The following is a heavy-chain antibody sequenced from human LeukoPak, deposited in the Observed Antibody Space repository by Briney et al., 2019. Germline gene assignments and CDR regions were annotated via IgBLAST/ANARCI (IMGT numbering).Heavy chain of an antibody. Sequence: PGGSLRLSCAASGFTFSSYAMHWVRQAPGKGLEWVAVISYDGSNKYYADSVKRRFTISRDNSKNTLYLQMGSLRAEDMAVYYCARVQSSPWSLGAFDIWGQGTMVTVSS. D-gene: IGHD6-13*01. V-gene: IGHV3-30*14. CDR2: ISYDGSNK. CDR1: GFTFSSYA. CDR3: ARVQSSPWSLGAFDI. J-gene: IGHJ3*02.